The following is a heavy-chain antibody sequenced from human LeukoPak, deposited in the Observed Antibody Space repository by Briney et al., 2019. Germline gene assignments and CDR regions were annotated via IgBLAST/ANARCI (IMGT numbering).Heavy chain of an antibody. CDR3: AKSEIVVVVAATADYYYMDV. CDR2: ISGSGGST. CDR1: AFTFSSYA. Sequence: GGSLRLSCAASAFTFSSYAMSWVRQAPGKRLEWVSAISGSGGSTYYADSVKGRFTISRDNSKNTLYLQMNSLRAEGTAVYYCAKSEIVVVVAATADYYYMDVWGKGTTVTVSS. V-gene: IGHV3-23*01. J-gene: IGHJ6*03. D-gene: IGHD2-15*01.